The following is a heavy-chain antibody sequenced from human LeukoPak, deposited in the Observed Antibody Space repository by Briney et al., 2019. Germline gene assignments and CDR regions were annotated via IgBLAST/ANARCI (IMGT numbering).Heavy chain of an antibody. CDR1: GGTFSSYA. CDR3: ARVVPAATGEYYFDY. V-gene: IGHV1-69*13. D-gene: IGHD2-2*01. CDR2: IIPIFGTA. J-gene: IGHJ4*02. Sequence: SVKVSCKASGGTFSSYAISWVRQAPGQGLEWMGGIIPIFGTANYAQKFQGRVTITADESTSTAYMELSSLRSEDTAVYYCARVVPAATGEYYFDYWGQGTLVTVSS.